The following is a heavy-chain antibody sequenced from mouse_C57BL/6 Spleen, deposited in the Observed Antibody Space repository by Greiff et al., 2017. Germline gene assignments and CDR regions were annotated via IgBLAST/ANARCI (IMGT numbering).Heavy chain of an antibody. J-gene: IGHJ2*01. CDR1: GYAFSSSW. CDR3: ARATTVVADY. D-gene: IGHD1-1*01. V-gene: IGHV1-82*01. Sequence: QVQLKQSGPELVKPGASVKISCKASGYAFSSSWMNWVKQRPGKGLEWIGRIYPGDGDTNYNGKFKGKATLTADKYSSTAYMQLSSLTSEDSAVYCCARATTVVADYWGQGTTLTVSS. CDR2: IYPGDGDT.